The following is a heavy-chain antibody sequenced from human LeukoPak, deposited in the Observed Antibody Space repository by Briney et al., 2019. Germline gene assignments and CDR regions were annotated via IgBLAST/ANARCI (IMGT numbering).Heavy chain of an antibody. CDR1: GYTFTSYG. CDR2: ISAYNGNT. V-gene: IGHV1-18*01. Sequence: ASVKVSCKASGYTFTSYGISWVRQASGLGLEWMGWISAYNGNTNYAQKLQGRVTMTTNTSTSTAYMELRSLRSDDTAVYYCARAITYYYDSSGYYYFDYWGQGTLVTVSS. D-gene: IGHD3-22*01. J-gene: IGHJ4*02. CDR3: ARAITYYYDSSGYYYFDY.